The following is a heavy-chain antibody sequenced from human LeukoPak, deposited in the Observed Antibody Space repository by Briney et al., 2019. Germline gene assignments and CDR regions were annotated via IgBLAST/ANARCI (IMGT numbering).Heavy chain of an antibody. J-gene: IGHJ6*02. Sequence: SETLSLTCTVSGGSISSYYWSWIRQPPGKGLEWIGYIYYSGSTNYNPSLKSRVTISVDTSKNQFSLKLSSVTAADTAAYYCARDVVSVGMDVWGQGTTVTVSS. CDR1: GGSISSYY. D-gene: IGHD2-21*01. CDR2: IYYSGST. CDR3: ARDVVSVGMDV. V-gene: IGHV4-59*01.